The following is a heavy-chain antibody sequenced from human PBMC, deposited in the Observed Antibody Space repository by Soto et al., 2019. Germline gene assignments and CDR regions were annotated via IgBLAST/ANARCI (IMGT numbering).Heavy chain of an antibody. CDR2: IKSKTDGGTT. Sequence: GGSLRLSCAASGFTFSNAWMSWVRQAPGKGLEWVGRIKSKTDGGTTDYAAPVKGRFTISRDDSKNTLYLQMNSLKTEDTAVYYCTTYYDFWSGYYPFDYWGQGTLATVSS. D-gene: IGHD3-3*01. CDR1: GFTFSNAW. CDR3: TTYYDFWSGYYPFDY. V-gene: IGHV3-15*01. J-gene: IGHJ4*02.